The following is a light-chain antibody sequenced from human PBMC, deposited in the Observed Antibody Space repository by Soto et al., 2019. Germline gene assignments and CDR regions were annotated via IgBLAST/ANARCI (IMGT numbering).Light chain of an antibody. CDR3: QQYNSYSPRWT. Sequence: AIRMTQSPSSFSASTGDRVTITCRASQGISSYLNWYQQKPGKAPKLLIYAASSLQSGVPSRFSGSGSGTEFTLTISSLQPDDFATYYCQQYNSYSPRWTFGQGTKVDIK. CDR2: AAS. CDR1: QGISSY. J-gene: IGKJ1*01. V-gene: IGKV1-8*01.